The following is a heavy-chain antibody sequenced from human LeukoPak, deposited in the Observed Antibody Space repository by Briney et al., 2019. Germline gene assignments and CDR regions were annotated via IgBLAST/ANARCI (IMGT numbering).Heavy chain of an antibody. CDR3: ARGSSSGSDYGTFDI. Sequence: ASVKVSCKASGYIFTRYTPHWVRQAPGQRLEWMGWSSVANGNTKYSQEFQGRVTITRDTSASTAYMELSSLTSEDMAVYYCARGSSSGSDYGTFDIWGQGTLVTVSS. D-gene: IGHD6-13*01. V-gene: IGHV1-3*02. CDR2: SSVANGNT. J-gene: IGHJ3*02. CDR1: GYIFTRYT.